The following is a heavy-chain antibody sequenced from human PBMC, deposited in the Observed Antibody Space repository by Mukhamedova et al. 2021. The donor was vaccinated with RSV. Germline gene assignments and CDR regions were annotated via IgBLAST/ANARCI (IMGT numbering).Heavy chain of an antibody. V-gene: IGHV3-48*03. CDR3: ARDPDYYYGMDI. J-gene: IGHJ6*02. Sequence: ISRDNAKNSVYLQMNSLRDEDTAVYYCARDPDYYYGMDIWGQGTTVTVSS.